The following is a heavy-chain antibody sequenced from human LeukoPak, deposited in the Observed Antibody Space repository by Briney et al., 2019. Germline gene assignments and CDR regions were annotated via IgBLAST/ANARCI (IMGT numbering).Heavy chain of an antibody. D-gene: IGHD6-13*01. Sequence: SQTLSLTCTVSGDSISSSSWSWIRQPPGKGLEWIGYIYYSGSTNYNPSLKSRVTISVDTSKNQFSLKLSSVTAADTAVYYCATSIAAAKNAFDIWGQGTMVTVSS. CDR1: GDSISSSS. CDR3: ATSIAAAKNAFDI. J-gene: IGHJ3*02. V-gene: IGHV4-59*08. CDR2: IYYSGST.